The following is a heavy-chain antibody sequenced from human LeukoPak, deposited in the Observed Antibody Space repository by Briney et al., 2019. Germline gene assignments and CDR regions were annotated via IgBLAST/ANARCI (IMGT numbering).Heavy chain of an antibody. CDR2: IYTSGST. D-gene: IGHD5-18*01. CDR3: ARAVDSYGFLEYFDY. CDR1: GGSISSGSYY. Sequence: SETLSLTCTVSGGSISSGSYYWSWIRQPAGKGLEWIGRIYTSGSTNYNPSLKSRVTISVDTSKNQFSLKLSSVTAADTAVYYCARAVDSYGFLEYFDYWGQGTLVTVSS. J-gene: IGHJ4*02. V-gene: IGHV4-61*02.